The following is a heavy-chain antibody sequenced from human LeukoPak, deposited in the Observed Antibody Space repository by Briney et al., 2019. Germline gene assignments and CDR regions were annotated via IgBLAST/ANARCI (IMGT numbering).Heavy chain of an antibody. CDR3: ASLGVPGIAVAGGYYYGMDV. CDR1: GFTFSSYS. J-gene: IGHJ6*02. V-gene: IGHV3-21*01. D-gene: IGHD6-19*01. Sequence: GGSLRLSCAASGFTFSSYSMNWVRQAPGKGLEWVSSISSSSSYIYYADSVKGRFTISRDNAKNSLYLQMNSLRAEDTAVYYCASLGVPGIAVAGGYYYGMDVWGQGTTVTVSS. CDR2: ISSSSSYI.